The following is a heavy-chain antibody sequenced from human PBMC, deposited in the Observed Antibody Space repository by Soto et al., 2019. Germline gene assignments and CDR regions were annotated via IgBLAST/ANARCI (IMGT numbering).Heavy chain of an antibody. CDR3: ARMESFGSLNWFDP. D-gene: IGHD5-18*01. CDR2: MNPGSGDT. V-gene: IGHV1-8*01. J-gene: IGHJ5*02. CDR1: GYTFTNND. Sequence: ASVKVSCKASGYTFTNNDVSWVRQATGQGLEWMGWMNPGSGDTGYAQKFQGRVTMTRDISIATAYMELNSLTSEDTAIYYCARMESFGSLNWFDPWGQGTLVTVAA.